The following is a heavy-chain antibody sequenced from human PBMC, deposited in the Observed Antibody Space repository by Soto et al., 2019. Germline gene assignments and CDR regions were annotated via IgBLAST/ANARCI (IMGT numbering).Heavy chain of an antibody. Sequence: QLQLQESGPGLVKPSETLSLTCTVPGGSISSSSYFWGWIRQRPGKGLEWIGRIYYTGSTYYNPSSKSRVTVSVDTSKNQFSLKLSSVTAADTAVYYCARLPSDFWFDPWGQGTLVTVSS. D-gene: IGHD2-21*02. CDR1: GGSISSSSYF. V-gene: IGHV4-39*01. J-gene: IGHJ5*02. CDR3: ARLPSDFWFDP. CDR2: IYYTGST.